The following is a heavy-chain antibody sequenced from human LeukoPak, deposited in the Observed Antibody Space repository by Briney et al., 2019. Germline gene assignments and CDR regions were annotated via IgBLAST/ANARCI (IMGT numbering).Heavy chain of an antibody. CDR3: ARVVLDIVVVPAPKYFDY. CDR1: GGTFSSYA. V-gene: IGHV1-69*13. D-gene: IGHD2-2*01. Sequence: GASVKVSCKASGGTFSSYAVSWVRQAPGQGLEWMGGIIPIFGTANYAQKFQGRVTITADESTSTAYMELSSLRSEDTAVYYRARVVLDIVVVPAPKYFDYWGQGTLVTVSS. CDR2: IIPIFGTA. J-gene: IGHJ4*02.